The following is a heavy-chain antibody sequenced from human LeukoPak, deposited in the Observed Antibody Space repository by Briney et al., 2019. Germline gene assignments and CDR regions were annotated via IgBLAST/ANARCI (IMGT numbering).Heavy chain of an antibody. J-gene: IGHJ4*02. Sequence: SETLSLTCTVSGGSISSSSYYWGWIRQPPGKGLEWIGSIYYSGSTYYNPSLKSRVTISVDTSKNQFSLKLSSVTAAGTAVYYCARSRSGRYLSSQMIVYWGRGRLVTVSS. D-gene: IGHD3-10*01. CDR1: GGSISSSSYY. CDR3: ARSRSGRYLSSQMIVY. CDR2: IYYSGST. V-gene: IGHV4-39*01.